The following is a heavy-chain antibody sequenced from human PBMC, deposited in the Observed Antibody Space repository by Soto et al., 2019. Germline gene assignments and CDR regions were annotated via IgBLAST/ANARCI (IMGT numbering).Heavy chain of an antibody. Sequence: QVQLQQWGAGLLKPSETLSLTCAVYGGSFSGYYWSWIRQPPGKGLEWIGEINHSGSTNYNPSLKSPVTISVDTSKNQFSLKLSSVTAADTAVYYCAKQRPRRIAAAGPFDYWGQGTLVTVSS. CDR1: GGSFSGYY. D-gene: IGHD6-13*01. CDR2: INHSGST. J-gene: IGHJ4*02. CDR3: AKQRPRRIAAAGPFDY. V-gene: IGHV4-34*01.